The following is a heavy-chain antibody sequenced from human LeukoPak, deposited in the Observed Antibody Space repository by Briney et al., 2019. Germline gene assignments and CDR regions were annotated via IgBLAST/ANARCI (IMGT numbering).Heavy chain of an antibody. Sequence: PGRSLRLSCAASGFTFSSYGMHWVRQAPGKGLERVAVIWYDGSNKYYADSVKGRFTISRDNSKNTLYLQMNSLRAEDTAVYYCASDQIAAAGTGGVYWGQGTLVTVSS. CDR3: ASDQIAAAGTGGVY. V-gene: IGHV3-33*01. J-gene: IGHJ4*02. CDR1: GFTFSSYG. CDR2: IWYDGSNK. D-gene: IGHD6-13*01.